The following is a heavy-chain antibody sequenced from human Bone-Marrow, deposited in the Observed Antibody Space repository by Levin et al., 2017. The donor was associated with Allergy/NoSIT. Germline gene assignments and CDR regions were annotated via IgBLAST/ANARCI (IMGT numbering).Heavy chain of an antibody. J-gene: IGHJ3*02. V-gene: IGHV4-4*02. Sequence: PSETLSLTCTVSGGSISTSNWWNWVRQPPGKGLEWIGEFYYSGSTNSNPSLTSRVTISVDKSKNQFSLKLSSVTAADTAVYYCARTRTGTAFDAFDIWGQGTVVTVSS. CDR3: ARTRTGTAFDAFDI. CDR2: FYYSGST. D-gene: IGHD1-1*01. CDR1: GGSISTSNW.